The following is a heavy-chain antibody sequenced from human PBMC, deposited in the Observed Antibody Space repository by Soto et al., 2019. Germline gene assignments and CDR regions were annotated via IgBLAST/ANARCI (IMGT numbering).Heavy chain of an antibody. V-gene: IGHV5-51*01. D-gene: IGHD2-2*01. J-gene: IGHJ6*02. CDR3: ASTSHHCSSTSCYADNYYYYGMDV. CDR1: GYSFTSYW. CDR2: IYPGDSDT. Sequence: GESLKISCKGSGYSFTSYWIGWVRQMPGKGLEWMGIIYPGDSDTRYSPSSQGQVTISADKSISTAYLQWSSLKASDTAMYYCASTSHHCSSTSCYADNYYYYGMDVWGQGTTVTVSS.